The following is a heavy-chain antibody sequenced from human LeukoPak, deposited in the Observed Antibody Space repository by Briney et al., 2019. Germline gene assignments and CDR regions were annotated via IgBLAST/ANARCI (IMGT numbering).Heavy chain of an antibody. V-gene: IGHV4-34*01. D-gene: IGHD2-2*01. CDR3: ARPRLRAPGYCSSTSCSAGMDV. CDR1: GGSFSGYY. J-gene: IGHJ6*02. Sequence: PSETLSLTCAVYGGSFSGYYWSWIRQPPGKGLEWIGEINHSGSTNYNPSLKSRVTISVDTSKNQFSLKLSSVTAADTAVYYCARPRLRAPGYCSSTSCSAGMDVWGQGTTVTVSS. CDR2: INHSGST.